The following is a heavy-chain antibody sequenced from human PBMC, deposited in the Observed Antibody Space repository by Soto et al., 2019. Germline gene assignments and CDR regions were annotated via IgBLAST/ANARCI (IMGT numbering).Heavy chain of an antibody. CDR2: ISGSGGST. CDR3: AKAPHKYYYDSSGFGAFDI. Sequence: GGSLRLSCAASGFTFSSYAMSWVRQAPGKGLEWVSAISGSGGSTYYADSVKGRFTISRDNSKNTLYLQMNSLRAEDTAVYYFAKAPHKYYYDSSGFGAFDIWGQGTMVTVSS. D-gene: IGHD3-22*01. CDR1: GFTFSSYA. V-gene: IGHV3-23*01. J-gene: IGHJ3*02.